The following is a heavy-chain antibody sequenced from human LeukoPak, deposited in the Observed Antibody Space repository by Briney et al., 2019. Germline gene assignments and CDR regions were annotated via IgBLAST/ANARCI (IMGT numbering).Heavy chain of an antibody. V-gene: IGHV4-34*01. CDR1: GGSFSGYY. CDR2: INHSGST. Sequence: PSETLSLTCAVYGGSFSGYYWSWIRQPPGKGLEWIGEINHSGSTNYNPSLKSRVTISVDTSKNQFSLKLSSVTAADTAVYYCARERRTVTTSGDYYYYGMDVWGQGTTVTVSS. J-gene: IGHJ6*02. CDR3: ARERRTVTTSGDYYYYGMDV. D-gene: IGHD4-17*01.